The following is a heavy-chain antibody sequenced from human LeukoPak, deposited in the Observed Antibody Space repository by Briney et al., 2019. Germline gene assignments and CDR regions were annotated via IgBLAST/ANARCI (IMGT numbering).Heavy chain of an antibody. CDR1: GGSIGQFH. CDR2: VYYSGRT. D-gene: IGHD6-19*01. V-gene: IGHV4-59*12. J-gene: IGHJ5*02. CDR3: ARDDMAVADAGYRWFDP. Sequence: SETLSLPCTVSGGSIGQFHWSWMRQSPGKALEWIGSVYYSGRTNYNSSLKSRVTISVDTSKNQFSLMVNYVTAADTAVYYCARDDMAVADAGYRWFDPWGQGILVTVSS.